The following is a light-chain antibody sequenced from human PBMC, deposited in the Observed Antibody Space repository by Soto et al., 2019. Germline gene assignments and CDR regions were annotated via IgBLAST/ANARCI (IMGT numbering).Light chain of an antibody. J-gene: IGLJ3*02. CDR2: DVS. CDR3: SSYTSYTTLWV. Sequence: QSALTQPRSVSGSPGQSVTISCTGTSSDVGGYNYVSWYQQHPGKAPKLMIYDVSKRPSGVPDRFYGSKSGNTASLTISGLQAEDEADYYCSSYTSYTTLWVFGGGTKVTVL. V-gene: IGLV2-11*01. CDR1: SSDVGGYNY.